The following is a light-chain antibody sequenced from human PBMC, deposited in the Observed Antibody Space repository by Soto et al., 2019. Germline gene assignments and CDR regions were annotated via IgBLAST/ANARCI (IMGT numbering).Light chain of an antibody. CDR1: SAPLSTTYY. Sequence: QTVVTQEPAVSVSPGGTVTLTCGLRSAPLSTTYYPAWCQQAPGQPPRTLIYSTNTRSSGVPDRFSGSIRGNKAALTITGAQADDDAYYYCLLYIGNGIYLFGPGTKVTVL. J-gene: IGLJ1*01. CDR2: STN. CDR3: LLYIGNGIYL. V-gene: IGLV8-61*01.